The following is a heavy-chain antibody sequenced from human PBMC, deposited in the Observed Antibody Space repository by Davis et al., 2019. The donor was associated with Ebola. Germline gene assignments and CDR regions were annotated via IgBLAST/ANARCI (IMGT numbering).Heavy chain of an antibody. V-gene: IGHV3-21*01. CDR3: ARVGATTEDV. CDR2: ISSSSSYI. CDR1: GFTFSSYS. Sequence: GESLKISCAASGFTFSSYSMNWVRQAPGKGLELVSSISSSSSYIYYADSVKGRFTISRDNAKNSLYLQMNSLRADDTAVYYCARVGATTEDVWGQGTTVTVSS. D-gene: IGHD4-11*01. J-gene: IGHJ6*02.